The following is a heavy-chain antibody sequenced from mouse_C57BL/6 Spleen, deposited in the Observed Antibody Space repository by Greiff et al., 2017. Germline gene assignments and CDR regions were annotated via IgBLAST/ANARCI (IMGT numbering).Heavy chain of an antibody. J-gene: IGHJ3*01. D-gene: IGHD6-1*01. CDR1: GYSFTGYY. CDR3: ARGDSPWFAY. Sequence: VHVKQSGPELVKPGASVKISCKASGYSFTGYYMNWVKQSPEKSLEWIGEINPSTGGTTYNQKFKAKATLTVDKSSSTAYMQLKSLTSEDSAVYYCARGDSPWFAYWGQGTLVTVSA. V-gene: IGHV1-42*01. CDR2: INPSTGGT.